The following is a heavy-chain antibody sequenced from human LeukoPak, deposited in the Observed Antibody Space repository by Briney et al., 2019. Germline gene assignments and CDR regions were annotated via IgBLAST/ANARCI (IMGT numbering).Heavy chain of an antibody. V-gene: IGHV5-51*01. J-gene: IGHJ3*02. CDR3: ARLSDYAFDM. Sequence: GESLKISCKASGYRLTTDYIGWVRQMPGKGLEWMGIIYPDDSETNYSPSFQGQVSMSVDKSISTAYLQWNSLKASDTAIYYCARLSDYAFDMWGQGTMVTVSS. CDR2: IYPDDSET. CDR1: GYRLTTDY.